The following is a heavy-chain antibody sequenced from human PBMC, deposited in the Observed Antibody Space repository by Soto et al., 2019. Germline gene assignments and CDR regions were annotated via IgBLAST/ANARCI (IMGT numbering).Heavy chain of an antibody. Sequence: EESRQISCKGSGYSFTSYWNGWVRQMPGKGQEWMGIIYPGDSDTRYRPSFQGQVTISADNSNSTAYLQWSSLKCQDTAMYYCERTSAAGKCCYGIDVWSQGTT. CDR1: GYSFTSYW. CDR2: IYPGDSDT. V-gene: IGHV5-51*01. J-gene: IGHJ6*02. CDR3: ERTSAAGKCCYGIDV. D-gene: IGHD6-13*01.